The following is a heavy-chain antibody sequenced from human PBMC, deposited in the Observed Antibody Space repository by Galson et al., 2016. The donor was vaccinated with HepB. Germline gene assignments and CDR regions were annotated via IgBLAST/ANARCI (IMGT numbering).Heavy chain of an antibody. J-gene: IGHJ4*02. V-gene: IGHV4-31*03. Sequence: ALSLTCTVSGGSISSGDYYWSWIRQHPRKGLEWIGYIYYSGSTYYNPSLKCRVRISRDTSKNQFSLKLSSVTAADTAVYYCARALDYGGHYFDSWGQGTLVTVSS. CDR3: ARALDYGGHYFDS. CDR2: IYYSGST. D-gene: IGHD4-23*01. CDR1: GGSISSGDYY.